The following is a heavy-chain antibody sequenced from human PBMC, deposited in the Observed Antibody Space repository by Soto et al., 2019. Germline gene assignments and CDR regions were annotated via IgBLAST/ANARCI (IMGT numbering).Heavy chain of an antibody. V-gene: IGHV1-24*01. J-gene: IGHJ5*02. CDR2: FDPEDGET. D-gene: IGHD3-22*01. Sequence: PSVKVSCKVSGYTLTELSMHWVRQAPGKGLEWMGGFDPEDGETIYAQKFQGRVTTTEDTSTDTAYMELSSLRSEDTAVYYCATYLFHYYDSSGYPAFDPWGQGTLVTVSS. CDR3: ATYLFHYYDSSGYPAFDP. CDR1: GYTLTELS.